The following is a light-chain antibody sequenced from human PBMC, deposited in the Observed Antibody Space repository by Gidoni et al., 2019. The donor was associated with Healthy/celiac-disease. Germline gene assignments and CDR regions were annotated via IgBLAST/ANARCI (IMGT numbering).Light chain of an antibody. Sequence: DIVMTQSPDSLAVSLGERATINWKSSQSVLTSSNNKNYLAWYQQKPGQPLKLLSYWASTRESGVPDRFSGSGSGTDFTLTISSLQAEDGAVYYCQQYYSTAYTFGQGTKLEIK. V-gene: IGKV4-1*01. CDR3: QQYYSTAYT. J-gene: IGKJ2*01. CDR2: WAS. CDR1: QSVLTSSNNKNY.